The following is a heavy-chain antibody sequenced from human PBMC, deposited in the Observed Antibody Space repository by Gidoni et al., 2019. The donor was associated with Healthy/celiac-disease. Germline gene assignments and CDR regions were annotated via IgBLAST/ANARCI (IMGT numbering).Heavy chain of an antibody. CDR2: FDPEDGET. CDR1: GYTLTELS. V-gene: IGHV1-24*01. Sequence: QVQLVQSGAEVKKPGASVKVSCKVSGYTLTELSMPWVRQAPGKGLEWMGGFDPEDGETIYAQKFQGRVTMTEDTSTDTAYMELSLRSEDTAVYYCATSYIYGSGFSYAFDIWGQGTMVTVSS. J-gene: IGHJ3*02. D-gene: IGHD3-10*01. CDR3: ATSYIYGSGFSYAFDI.